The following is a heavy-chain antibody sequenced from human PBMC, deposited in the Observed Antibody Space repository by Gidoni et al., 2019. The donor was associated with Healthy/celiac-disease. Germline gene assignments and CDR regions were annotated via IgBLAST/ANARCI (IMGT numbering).Heavy chain of an antibody. Sequence: EVQLVESGGGLVQPGGSLRLSCAASGFTSSSYWMSWVRQAPGKGLEWVANIKQDGSEKYYVDSVKGRFTISRDNAKNSLYLQMNSLRAEDTAVYYCARDLSTYYYYMDVWGKGTTVTVSS. CDR2: IKQDGSEK. CDR3: ARDLSTYYYYMDV. V-gene: IGHV3-7*01. J-gene: IGHJ6*03. CDR1: GFTSSSYW.